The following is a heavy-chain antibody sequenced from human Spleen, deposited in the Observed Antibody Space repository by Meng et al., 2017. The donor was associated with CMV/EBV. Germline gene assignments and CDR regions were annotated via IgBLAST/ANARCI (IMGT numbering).Heavy chain of an antibody. V-gene: IGHV1-69*10. Sequence: SVKVSCKASGGTFSSYAISWVRQAPGQGLEWMGGIIPILGIANYAQKFQGRVTITADKSTSTVYMELSSLISEDTAVYYCAVSSGSYFGDYFDYWGQGRLVTVSS. J-gene: IGHJ4*02. CDR1: GGTFSSYA. D-gene: IGHD1-26*01. CDR2: IIPILGIA. CDR3: AVSSGSYFGDYFDY.